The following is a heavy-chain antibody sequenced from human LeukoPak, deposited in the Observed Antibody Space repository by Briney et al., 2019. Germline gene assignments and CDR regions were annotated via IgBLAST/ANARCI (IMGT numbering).Heavy chain of an antibody. D-gene: IGHD2-21*01. V-gene: IGHV4-34*01. CDR2: INHSGST. CDR3: ARWSGAIHVFDP. CDR1: GGSFSAYY. J-gene: IGHJ5*02. Sequence: SETLSLTCAVYGGSFSAYYWGWIRQSPGKGLEWIGEINHSGSTIYTPSLKSRVTISVDTSKNQFSLQLTSVTAADTAVYYCARWSGAIHVFDPWGQGALVTVSS.